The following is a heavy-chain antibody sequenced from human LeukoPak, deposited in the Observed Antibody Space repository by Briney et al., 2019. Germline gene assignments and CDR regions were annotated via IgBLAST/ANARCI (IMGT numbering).Heavy chain of an antibody. CDR1: GFTFSSYS. V-gene: IGHV3-21*01. CDR2: ISTSSSYI. Sequence: PGGSLRLSCAASGFTFSSYSMNWVRQAPGKGLEWVSSISTSSSYIYYADSVKGRFTISRDNAKNSLYLQMNSLRAEDTAVYYCARDETVLSSGWYALFDYWGQGTLVTVSS. D-gene: IGHD6-19*01. J-gene: IGHJ4*02. CDR3: ARDETVLSSGWYALFDY.